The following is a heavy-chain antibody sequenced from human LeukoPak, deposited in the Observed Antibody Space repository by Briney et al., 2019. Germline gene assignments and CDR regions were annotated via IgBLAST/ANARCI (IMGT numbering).Heavy chain of an antibody. CDR3: ARGSRWLPRQPFDC. CDR1: GYTFTSYG. CDR2: ISAYNGNT. D-gene: IGHD6-19*01. Sequence: GASVKVSCKASGYTFTSYGISWVRQAPGQGLEWMGWISAYNGNTNYAQKLQGRVTKTTDTSTSTAYMELRSLRSDDTAVYYCARGSRWLPRQPFDCWGQGTLVTVSS. V-gene: IGHV1-18*01. J-gene: IGHJ4*02.